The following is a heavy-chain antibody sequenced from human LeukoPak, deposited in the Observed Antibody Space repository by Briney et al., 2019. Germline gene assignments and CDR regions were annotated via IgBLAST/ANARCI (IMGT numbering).Heavy chain of an antibody. CDR3: TRLDPTP. J-gene: IGHJ5*02. D-gene: IGHD3/OR15-3a*01. CDR2: IKPNSDDT. Sequence: ASVTVSCKASGYTFSDYYMFWVRQAPGQGLEWMGWIKPNSDDTNYAQKFQDRVTLTTDTSISTAYMELSGLRTDDTAVYYCTRLDPTPWGQGTLITVSS. CDR1: GYTFSDYY. V-gene: IGHV1-2*02.